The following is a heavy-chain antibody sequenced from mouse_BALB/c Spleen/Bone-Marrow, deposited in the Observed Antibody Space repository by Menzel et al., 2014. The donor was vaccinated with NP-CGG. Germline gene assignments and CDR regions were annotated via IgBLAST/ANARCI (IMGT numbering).Heavy chain of an antibody. D-gene: IGHD2-2*01. CDR2: IDPANGNT. V-gene: IGHV14-3*02. CDR3: AGGWLPSYAMDY. CDR1: GFNIKDTY. Sequence: EVQLQESGAELVKPGDSVKLSCTASGFNIKDTYMHWVKQRPEQGLEWIGRIDPANGNTKYDPKFQGKATITADTSSNTAYLQLSSLTSEDTAVYYCAGGWLPSYAMDYWGQGTSVTVSS. J-gene: IGHJ4*01.